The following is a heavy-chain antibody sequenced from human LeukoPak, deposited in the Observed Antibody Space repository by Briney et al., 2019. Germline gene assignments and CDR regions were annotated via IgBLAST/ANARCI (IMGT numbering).Heavy chain of an antibody. D-gene: IGHD6-6*01. V-gene: IGHV4-39*07. CDR3: ARGAAQLPH. J-gene: IGHJ4*02. Sequence: SETLSLTCTVSGGSISSSSYYWGWIRQPPGKGLEWIGEINHSGSTNYNPSLKSRATISVDTSKNQFSLKLSSVTAADTAVYYCARGAAQLPHWGQGTLVTVSS. CDR1: GGSISSSSYY. CDR2: INHSGST.